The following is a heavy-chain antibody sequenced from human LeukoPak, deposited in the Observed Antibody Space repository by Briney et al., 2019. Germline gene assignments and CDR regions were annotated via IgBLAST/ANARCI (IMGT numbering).Heavy chain of an antibody. CDR1: GGSISSGDYY. CDR3: ARGLSGMHGGDRAPSGLSI. J-gene: IGHJ4*02. CDR2: IYYSGST. V-gene: IGHV4-30-4*08. Sequence: SETLSLTCTVSGGSISSGDYYWSWIRQPPGKGLEWIGYIYYSGSTYYNPSLKSRVTISVDTSKNQFSLKLSSVTAADTAVYYCARGLSGMHGGDRAPSGLSIWGQGTLVTVSS. D-gene: IGHD2-21*02.